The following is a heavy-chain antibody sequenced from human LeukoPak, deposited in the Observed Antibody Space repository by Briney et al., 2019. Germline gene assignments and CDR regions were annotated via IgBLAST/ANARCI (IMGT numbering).Heavy chain of an antibody. J-gene: IGHJ3*02. D-gene: IGHD3-3*01. CDR1: GFTFSSYS. CDR2: ISSSSSTI. CDR3: ARDHPVLRFLEWLGSGGAFDI. V-gene: IGHV3-48*01. Sequence: PGGSLRLSCAASGFTFSSYSMNWVRQAPGKGLEWVSYISSSSSTIYYADSVKGRFTISRDNAKNSLYLQMNSLRAEDTAVYYCARDHPVLRFLEWLGSGGAFDIWGQGTMVTVSS.